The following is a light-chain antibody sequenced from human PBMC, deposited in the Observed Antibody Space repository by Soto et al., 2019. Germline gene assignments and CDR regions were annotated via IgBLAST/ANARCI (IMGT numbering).Light chain of an antibody. V-gene: IGKV1-39*01. CDR2: GAS. Sequence: DIQMTQSPSSLSASVGDRVTITCRASLTIRDSLSWFQQKAGKPPTLLIYGASALQSGVPARFSGSGSGTDFTLTISNMQREDFATYYCLQTYNLPRTFGQGTKVEFK. J-gene: IGKJ1*01. CDR3: LQTYNLPRT. CDR1: LTIRDS.